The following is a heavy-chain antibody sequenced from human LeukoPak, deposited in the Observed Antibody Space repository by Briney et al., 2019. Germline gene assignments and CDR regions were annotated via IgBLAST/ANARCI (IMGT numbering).Heavy chain of an antibody. CDR2: INPNSGDR. V-gene: IGHV1-2*02. Sequence: ASVKVSCKASGYTFTGHYMHWARQAPGQGLEWMGWINPNSGDRNSAQKFQGRVTMTRDTSISTVYMELSRLGPDDTAVYYCATAGYSSSWPPDYSGQGTLVTVSS. D-gene: IGHD6-13*01. CDR3: ATAGYSSSWPPDY. CDR1: GYTFTGHY. J-gene: IGHJ4*02.